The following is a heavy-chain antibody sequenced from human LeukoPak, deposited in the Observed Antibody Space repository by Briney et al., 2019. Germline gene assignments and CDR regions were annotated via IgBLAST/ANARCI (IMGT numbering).Heavy chain of an antibody. Sequence: PGGSLRLSCAASGFTFSDHYMDWVRQAPGKRLEWVGRTRNKANNYTTEYAASVKGRFSVSRDDSQNSLYLQMNSLKTEDTAVYYCSRVIVVVPAANDIWGQGTMVTVSS. CDR3: SRVIVVVPAANDI. CDR1: GFTFSDHY. CDR2: TRNKANNYTT. D-gene: IGHD2-2*01. V-gene: IGHV3-72*01. J-gene: IGHJ3*02.